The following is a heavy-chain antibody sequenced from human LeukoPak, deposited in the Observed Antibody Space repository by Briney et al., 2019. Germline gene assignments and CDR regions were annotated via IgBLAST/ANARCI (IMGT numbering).Heavy chain of an antibody. D-gene: IGHD2-15*01. Sequence: ASVKVSCKASEYTFTGYYMHWVRQAPGQGLEWMGWINPNSGGTNYAQKFQGRVTMTRDTSISTAYVELSRLRSDDTAVYYCARDDCSGGSCYPYNWFDPWGQRTLVTVSS. V-gene: IGHV1-2*02. J-gene: IGHJ5*02. CDR2: INPNSGGT. CDR1: EYTFTGYY. CDR3: ARDDCSGGSCYPYNWFDP.